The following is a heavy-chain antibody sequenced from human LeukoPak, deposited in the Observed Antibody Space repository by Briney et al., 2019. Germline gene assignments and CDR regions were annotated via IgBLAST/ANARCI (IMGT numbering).Heavy chain of an antibody. V-gene: IGHV3-30-3*01. CDR2: ISYDGSNK. CDR1: GFTFSSYA. D-gene: IGHD6-13*01. J-gene: IGHJ4*02. Sequence: PGRSLRLSCAASGFTFSSYAMHWVRQAPGKGLEWVAVISYDGSNKYYAGSVKGRFTISRDNSKNTLYLQMNSLRAEDTAVYYCAREGEQQLALDYWGQGTLVTVSS. CDR3: AREGEQQLALDY.